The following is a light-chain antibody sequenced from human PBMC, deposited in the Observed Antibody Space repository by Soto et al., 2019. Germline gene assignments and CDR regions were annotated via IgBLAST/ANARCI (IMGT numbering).Light chain of an antibody. CDR2: WAS. Sequence: DIVMTQSPDSLGVSLGDRATIYCKSSQSLLWSPNQKNYLAWYQEKPGQPPRLLISWASARESGVPVRFSGSGSGTDFTLTISSLQAEDVAVYYCQQYYNSPLTFGGGTKVDI. CDR3: QQYYNSPLT. CDR1: QSLLWSPNQKNY. J-gene: IGKJ4*01. V-gene: IGKV4-1*01.